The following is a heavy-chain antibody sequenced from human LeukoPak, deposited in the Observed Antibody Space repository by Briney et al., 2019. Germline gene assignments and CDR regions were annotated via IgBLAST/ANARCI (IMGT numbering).Heavy chain of an antibody. CDR3: ARGDYYGSGSPSDY. D-gene: IGHD3-10*01. V-gene: IGHV4-34*01. J-gene: IGHJ4*02. CDR2: INHSGST. CDR1: GGSFSGYY. Sequence: PSETLSLTCAVYGGSFSGYYWSWIRQPPGKGLEWIWEINHSGSTNYNPSLKSRVTISVDTSKNQFSLKLSSVTAADTAVYYCARGDYYGSGSPSDYWGQGTLVTVSS.